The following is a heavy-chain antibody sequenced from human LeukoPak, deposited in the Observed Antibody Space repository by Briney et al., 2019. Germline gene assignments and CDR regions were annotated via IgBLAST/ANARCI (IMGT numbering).Heavy chain of an antibody. Sequence: QPGGSLRLSCAASGFTFSSYWMSWVRQAPGKGLEWVANIKQDGSEKYYVDSVKGRFTISRDNAKNSLYLQMNSLRTEDTALYYCAKQRGRQWLVSYYYYGMDVWGQGTTVTVSS. D-gene: IGHD6-19*01. J-gene: IGHJ6*02. CDR1: GFTFSSYW. CDR2: IKQDGSEK. CDR3: AKQRGRQWLVSYYYYGMDV. V-gene: IGHV3-7*05.